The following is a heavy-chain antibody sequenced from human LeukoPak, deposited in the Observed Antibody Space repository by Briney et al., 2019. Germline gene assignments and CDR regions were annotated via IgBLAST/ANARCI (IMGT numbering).Heavy chain of an antibody. CDR1: GGSISSSSYY. V-gene: IGHV4-39*07. D-gene: IGHD2-15*01. Sequence: SETLSPTCTVSGGSISSSSYYWGWIRQPPGKGLEWIGSIYYSGSTYYNPSLKSRVTISVDTSKNQFSLKLSSVTAADTAVYYCARDRTVAAILTAFDIWGQGTMVTVSS. CDR3: ARDRTVAAILTAFDI. J-gene: IGHJ3*02. CDR2: IYYSGST.